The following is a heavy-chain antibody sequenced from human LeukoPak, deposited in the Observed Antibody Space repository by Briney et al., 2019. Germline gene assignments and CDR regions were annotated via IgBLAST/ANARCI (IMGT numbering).Heavy chain of an antibody. V-gene: IGHV3-43*02. CDR3: AKESGKFDY. CDR2: ISGDGVST. CDR1: GLPIADFA. Sequence: GGSLRLSCVASGLPIADFAMHWGRQAAGKGLEWVSLISGDGVSTFYADSVKGRFSISRDNSKSSLYLEMNSLRTEDAAMYYCAKESGKFDYWGQGTLVAVSS. J-gene: IGHJ4*02.